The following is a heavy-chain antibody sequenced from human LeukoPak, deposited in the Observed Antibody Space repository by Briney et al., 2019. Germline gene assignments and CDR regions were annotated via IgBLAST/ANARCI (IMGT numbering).Heavy chain of an antibody. V-gene: IGHV3-30*02. J-gene: IGHJ4*02. CDR1: GFTFSNYG. CDR3: AKDYTTGDYFDY. CDR2: IRYDASNK. Sequence: GGSLRLSSAASGFTFSNYGMHWVRQAPGKGLEWVAFIRYDASNKYYADSVKGRFTISRDNSKNTLYLQMNSLRAEDTAVYYCAKDYTTGDYFDYWGQGTLVTVSS. D-gene: IGHD1-14*01.